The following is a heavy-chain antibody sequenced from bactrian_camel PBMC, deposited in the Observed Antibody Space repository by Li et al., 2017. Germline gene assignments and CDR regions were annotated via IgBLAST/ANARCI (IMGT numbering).Heavy chain of an antibody. Sequence: DVQLVESGGGSVQTGGSLKLSCVASGEGVYNSACMGWFRQAPGKGLEWVSSISSGSAITYYADSVKGQFTISRDNAKNTVYLQMNSLKIEDTAVYYCSTGGGVTLLADDWGQGTQVTVS. V-gene: IGHV3S40*01. J-gene: IGHJ4*01. CDR1: GEGVYNSAC. CDR3: STGGGVTLLADD. CDR2: ISSGSAIT. D-gene: IGHD3*01.